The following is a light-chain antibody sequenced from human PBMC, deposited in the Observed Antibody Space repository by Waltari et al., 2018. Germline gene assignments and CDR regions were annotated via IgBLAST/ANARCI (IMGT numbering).Light chain of an antibody. V-gene: IGLV2-23*02. CDR1: NSDVGTYNF. J-gene: IGLJ1*01. CDR2: EVI. Sequence: QSALTQPASVSGPPGPSITISCTATNSDVGTYNFVSWYQHHPGEAPKLMICEVIKRPSGVSNRFSGSKSGNTASLTISGLQAEDEADYYCCSYAGSGTYVFGTGTKVTVL. CDR3: CSYAGSGTYV.